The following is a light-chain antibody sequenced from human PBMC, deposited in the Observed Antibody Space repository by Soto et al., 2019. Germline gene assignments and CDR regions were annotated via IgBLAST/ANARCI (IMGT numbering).Light chain of an antibody. J-gene: IGKJ5*01. Sequence: QLTQSPSFMSASVGDRVSITCRASQGISTFLAWYQQHPGTAPKRLIYDASNLQSGVPSRFSGSGSGTEFTLTISSLQPEDFGTYYCQQTDSFPITFGQGTRLEIK. CDR3: QQTDSFPIT. CDR1: QGISTF. CDR2: DAS. V-gene: IGKV1-9*01.